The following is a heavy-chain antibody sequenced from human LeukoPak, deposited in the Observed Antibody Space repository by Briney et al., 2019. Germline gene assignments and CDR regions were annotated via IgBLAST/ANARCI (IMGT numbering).Heavy chain of an antibody. V-gene: IGHV4-34*01. CDR1: GFTFSSYW. Sequence: GSLRLSCAASGFTFSSYWMSWIRQPPGKGLEWIGEINHSGSTNYTPSLKSRVTISVDTSKNQFSLKLSSMTTADTAVYYCARARLYYGSGSYYNVIPNWFDPWGQGTLVTVSS. D-gene: IGHD3-10*01. CDR2: INHSGST. CDR3: ARARLYYGSGSYYNVIPNWFDP. J-gene: IGHJ5*02.